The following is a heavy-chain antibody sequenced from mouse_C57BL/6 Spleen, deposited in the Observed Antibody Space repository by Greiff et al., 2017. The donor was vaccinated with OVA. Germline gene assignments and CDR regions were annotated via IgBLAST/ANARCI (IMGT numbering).Heavy chain of an antibody. J-gene: IGHJ4*01. CDR3: ARGGYYDHYYAMDY. V-gene: IGHV5-4*01. Sequence: DVQLVESGGGLVKPGGSLKLSCAASGFTFSSYAMSWVRQTPEKRLEWVATISDGGSYTYYPDNVKGRFTISRDNAKNNLYLQMSHLKSEDTAMYYCARGGYYDHYYAMDYWGQGTSVTVSS. CDR2: ISDGGSYT. CDR1: GFTFSSYA. D-gene: IGHD2-4*01.